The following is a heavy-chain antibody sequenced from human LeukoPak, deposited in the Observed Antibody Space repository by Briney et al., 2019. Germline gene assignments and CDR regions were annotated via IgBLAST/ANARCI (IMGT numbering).Heavy chain of an antibody. CDR1: GFTFSSYG. V-gene: IGHV3-33*01. D-gene: IGHD4-11*01. J-gene: IGHJ4*02. CDR3: ARGLVPGFLDY. Sequence: GGSLRLSCAASGFTFSSYGMHWVRQAPGKGLEWVAVIWYDGSNKYYADSVKGRFTISRDNSKNTLYLQMNSLRAEDTAVYYCARGLVPGFLDYWGQGTPVTVSS. CDR2: IWYDGSNK.